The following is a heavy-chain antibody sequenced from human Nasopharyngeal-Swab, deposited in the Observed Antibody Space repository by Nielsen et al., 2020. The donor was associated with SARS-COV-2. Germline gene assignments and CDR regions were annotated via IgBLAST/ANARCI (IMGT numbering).Heavy chain of an antibody. CDR2: ISYDGSIK. CDR1: GFTFSSYA. Sequence: GESLKISCEVSGFTFSSYAMHWVRQAPGKGLEWVAVISYDGSIKKSADSVEGRFTISRDNSKNTLYLQMNSLRTDDTAVYYCARGGSSGESSFDYWGQGTLVTVSA. CDR3: ARGGSSGESSFDY. D-gene: IGHD5-12*01. J-gene: IGHJ4*02. V-gene: IGHV3-30-3*01.